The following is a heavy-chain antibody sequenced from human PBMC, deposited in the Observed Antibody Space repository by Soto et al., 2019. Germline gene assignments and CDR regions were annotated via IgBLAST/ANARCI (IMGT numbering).Heavy chain of an antibody. CDR1: GGFVSSGSYY. V-gene: IGHV4-34*01. CDR3: ARVERGTATTVVDALDI. J-gene: IGHJ3*02. D-gene: IGHD1-1*01. Sequence: QVQLQQWGAGLLKPSETLSLTCAVYGGFVSSGSYYWSWIRQPPGKGLEWIGEMSHSGGTHFNPSPKSRVTISVDTSKNQFPLKMSSVTAAATALYYCARVERGTATTVVDALDIWGPGTMVTVSS. CDR2: MSHSGGT.